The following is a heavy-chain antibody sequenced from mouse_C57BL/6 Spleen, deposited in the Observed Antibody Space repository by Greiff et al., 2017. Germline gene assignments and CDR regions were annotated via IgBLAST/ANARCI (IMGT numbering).Heavy chain of an antibody. V-gene: IGHV5-17*01. CDR2: ISSGSSTI. CDR1: GFTFSDYG. D-gene: IGHD1-1*02. CDR3: AMGRGSYDAMDY. J-gene: IGHJ4*01. Sequence: EVKLVESGGGLVKPGGSLKLSCAASGFTFSDYGMHWVRQAPEKGLEWVAYISSGSSTIYYADTVKGRFTISRDNAKNTLFLQMTSLGSEDTAMYYCAMGRGSYDAMDYWGQGTSVTVSS.